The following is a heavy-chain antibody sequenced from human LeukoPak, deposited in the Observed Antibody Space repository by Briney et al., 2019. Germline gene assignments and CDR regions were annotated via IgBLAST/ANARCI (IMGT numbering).Heavy chain of an antibody. J-gene: IGHJ1*01. D-gene: IGHD6-13*01. Sequence: GALRLSCAASGFTFSGYWMSWVRQAPGKGLEWVANINQDGSEKYYVDSVKGRFTIPRDNAKNSLFLQMGSLRVEDTAVYYCARESTAGYNSSWYGFRNWGQGTLVSVSS. CDR2: INQDGSEK. V-gene: IGHV3-7*01. CDR1: GFTFSGYW. CDR3: ARESTAGYNSSWYGFRN.